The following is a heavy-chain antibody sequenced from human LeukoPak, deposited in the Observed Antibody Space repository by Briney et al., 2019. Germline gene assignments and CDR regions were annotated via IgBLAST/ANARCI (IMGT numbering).Heavy chain of an antibody. D-gene: IGHD3-10*01. CDR2: VYTSGST. J-gene: IGHJ4*02. Sequence: SETLSLTCTVSGGSISSYYWSWIRQPAGKGLEWIGRVYTSGSTNYNPSLKSQVTMSVDTSKNQFSLKLSSVTAADTAVYYCARDGEPYYYGSGSFDYWGQGTLVTVSS. CDR1: GGSISSYY. CDR3: ARDGEPYYYGSGSFDY. V-gene: IGHV4-4*07.